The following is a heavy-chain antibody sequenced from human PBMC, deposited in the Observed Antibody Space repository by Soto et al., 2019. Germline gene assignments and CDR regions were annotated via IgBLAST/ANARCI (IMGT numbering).Heavy chain of an antibody. CDR3: ARDLWVEPELYYYGMDV. CDR1: GDSISSADYY. V-gene: IGHV4-30-4*01. CDR2: IFYSGTT. J-gene: IGHJ6*02. D-gene: IGHD1-1*01. Sequence: QVQLQESGPGLVRPSQTLSLTCTVSGDSISSADYYWSWIRQTPGKGLEWIRHIFYSGTTYYNPSLKSRLTISVDTSKHHFSLRLTSVTAADTAVYYCARDLWVEPELYYYGMDVWGQGTTVTVSS.